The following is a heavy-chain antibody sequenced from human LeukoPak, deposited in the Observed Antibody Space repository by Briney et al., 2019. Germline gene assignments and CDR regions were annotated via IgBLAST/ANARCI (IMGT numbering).Heavy chain of an antibody. D-gene: IGHD3-22*01. J-gene: IGHJ4*02. V-gene: IGHV4-39*01. CDR1: GGSISSSSYY. CDR2: IFFTGST. CDR3: ARHGNYYDSSGHYLDY. Sequence: SETLSLTCTVSGGSISSSSYYWGWIRQPPGKGLEWIGSIFFTGSTYYNPSLKSRVTISVDTSKNQFSLKLSPVTAADTAVYYCARHGNYYDSSGHYLDYWGQGTLVTVSS.